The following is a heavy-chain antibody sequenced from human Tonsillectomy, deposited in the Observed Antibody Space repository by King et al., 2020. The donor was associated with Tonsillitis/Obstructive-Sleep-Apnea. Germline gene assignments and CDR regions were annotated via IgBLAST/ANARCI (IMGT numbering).Heavy chain of an antibody. CDR2: ISAFNGNT. CDR3: ARGYQLHPENWVVP. D-gene: IGHD2-2*01. Sequence: QLVQSGAEVKKPGASVKVSCKASGYTFSSFGVTWVRQAPGQGLEWMGWISAFNGNTNYAQNFQGRVTLTTDTSTTPAYMELRSLRSDDTAVYYCARGYQLHPENWVVPWGQGTLVTVSS. V-gene: IGHV1-18*01. CDR1: GYTFSSFG. J-gene: IGHJ5*02.